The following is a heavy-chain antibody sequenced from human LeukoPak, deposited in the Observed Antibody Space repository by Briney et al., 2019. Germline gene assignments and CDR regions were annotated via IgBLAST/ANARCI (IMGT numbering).Heavy chain of an antibody. J-gene: IGHJ4*02. CDR3: ASVSVWELATHTGGSFDY. CDR2: IYHTGTT. CDR1: GGLISRIEYY. Sequence: PSETLSHTCTVSGGLISRIEYYWGWVRQSPVKGLEWLGHIYHTGTTLYSPHLNNRLTISVDSSKNQFSLTLNSVTAADTAVYYCASVSVWELATHTGGSFDYWGRGILVTVSS. V-gene: IGHV4-30-4*01. D-gene: IGHD1-26*01.